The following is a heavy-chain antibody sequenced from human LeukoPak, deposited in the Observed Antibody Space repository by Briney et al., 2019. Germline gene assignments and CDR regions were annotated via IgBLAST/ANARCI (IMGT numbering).Heavy chain of an antibody. D-gene: IGHD4-17*01. CDR1: GGFISSSSYY. CDR2: IYYSGST. V-gene: IGHV4-39*07. CDR3: ARDWAGDYGSYNWFDP. J-gene: IGHJ5*02. Sequence: SETLSLTCTVSGGFISSSSYYWGWIRQPPGKGLEWIGSIYYSGSTYYNPSLKSRVTISVDTSKNQFSLKLSSVTAADTAVYYCARDWAGDYGSYNWFDPWGQGTLVTVSS.